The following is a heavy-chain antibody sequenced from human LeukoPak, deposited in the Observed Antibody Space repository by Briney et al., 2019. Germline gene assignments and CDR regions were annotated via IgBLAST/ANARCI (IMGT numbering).Heavy chain of an antibody. CDR2: INPSGGNT. CDR3: ARGLKEHYDILTGYYYYYYYMDV. CDR1: GYSFTSYN. Sequence: ASVKVSCKTSGYSFTSYNLHWVRQAPGQRLEWMGIINPSGGNTGYAQKFQGRVTMTRNTSISTAYMELSSLRSEDTAVYYCARGLKEHYDILTGYYYYYYYMDVWGKGTTVTISS. J-gene: IGHJ6*03. V-gene: IGHV1-46*01. D-gene: IGHD3-9*01.